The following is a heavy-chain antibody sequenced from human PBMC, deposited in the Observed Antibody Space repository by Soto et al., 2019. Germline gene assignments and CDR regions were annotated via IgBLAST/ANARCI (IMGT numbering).Heavy chain of an antibody. J-gene: IGHJ4*02. D-gene: IGHD2-2*01. V-gene: IGHV3-9*01. Sequence: EVQLVESGGGLVQPGRSLRLSCAASGFTFDDYAMHWVRQAPGKGLEWVSGISWNSGSIGYADSVKGRFTISRDNAKNSRCLHMNSLRAEYTDFYYCAKGGQLITEGGGYWGQGTLVTVSS. CDR2: ISWNSGSI. CDR3: AKGGQLITEGGGY. CDR1: GFTFDDYA.